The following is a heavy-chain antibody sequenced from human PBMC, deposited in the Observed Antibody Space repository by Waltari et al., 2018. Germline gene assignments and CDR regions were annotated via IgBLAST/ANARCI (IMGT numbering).Heavy chain of an antibody. V-gene: IGHV1-8*01. CDR2: QKPNRGNK. Sequence: QVQLVQSGAEVKKPGASVKVSCKASGYPFTRYDINLVRQATGQGLEWMGRQKPNRGNKGYAAKVQGIVTMTRKTSISKAYMELGSLRAEDTAVYYCARRRGIFEAGYGMDVWGQGTTVTVSS. D-gene: IGHD3-3*01. CDR1: GYPFTRYD. CDR3: ARRRGIFEAGYGMDV. J-gene: IGHJ6*02.